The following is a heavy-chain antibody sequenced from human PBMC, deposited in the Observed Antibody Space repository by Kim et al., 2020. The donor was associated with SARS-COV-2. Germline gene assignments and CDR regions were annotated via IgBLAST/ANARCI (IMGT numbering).Heavy chain of an antibody. D-gene: IGHD3-10*01. J-gene: IGHJ3*02. Sequence: SETLSLTCTVSGGPISSGGYYWSWIRQHPGKGLEWIGYIYYSGSTYYNPSLKSRVTISVDTSKNQFSLKLSSVTAADTAVYYCARDPVTMVRGEGAFDIWGQGTMVTVSS. CDR3: ARDPVTMVRGEGAFDI. CDR2: IYYSGST. V-gene: IGHV4-31*03. CDR1: GGPISSGGYY.